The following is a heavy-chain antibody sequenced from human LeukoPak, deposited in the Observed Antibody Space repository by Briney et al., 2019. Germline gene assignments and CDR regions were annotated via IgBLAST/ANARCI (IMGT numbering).Heavy chain of an antibody. CDR1: GGTFSSYA. CDR3: ARDRGQGNWFDP. J-gene: IGHJ5*02. D-gene: IGHD2-15*01. CDR2: IIPIFGTA. V-gene: IGHV1-69*13. Sequence: GASVKVSCKASGGTFSSYANSWVRQAPGQGLEWMGGIIPIFGTANYAQKFQGRVTITADESTSTAYMELSSLRSEDTAVYYCARDRGQGNWFDPWSQGTLVTVSS.